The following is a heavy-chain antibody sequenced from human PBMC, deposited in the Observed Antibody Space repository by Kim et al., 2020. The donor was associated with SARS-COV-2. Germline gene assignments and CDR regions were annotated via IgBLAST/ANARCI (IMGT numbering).Heavy chain of an antibody. D-gene: IGHD2-15*01. V-gene: IGHV4-39*07. J-gene: IGHJ4*02. CDR3: QSEPEKDEFDY. Sequence: SETLSLTCTVSGGSISSSSYYWGWIRQPPGKGLEWIGSIYYSGSTYYNPSLKSRVTISVDTSKNQFSLKLSSVTAADTAVYYCQSEPEKDEFDYWGQGTLVTVSS. CDR2: IYYSGST. CDR1: GGSISSSSYY.